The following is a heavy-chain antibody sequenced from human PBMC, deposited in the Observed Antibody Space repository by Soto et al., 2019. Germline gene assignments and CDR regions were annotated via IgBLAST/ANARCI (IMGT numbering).Heavy chain of an antibody. V-gene: IGHV3-21*01. J-gene: IGHJ4*02. Sequence: GGSLRLSCAASGFTFSSYSMNWVRQAPGKGLEWVSSISSSSSDIYYADSVKGRFTISRDNAKNSLYLQMNSLRAEDTAVYYCARVLGGSYYYFDYWGQGALVTVSS. CDR3: ARVLGGSYYYFDY. CDR1: GFTFSSYS. D-gene: IGHD1-26*01. CDR2: ISSSSSDI.